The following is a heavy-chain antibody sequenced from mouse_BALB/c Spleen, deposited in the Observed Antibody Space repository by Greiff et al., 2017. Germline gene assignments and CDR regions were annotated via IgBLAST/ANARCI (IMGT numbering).Heavy chain of an antibody. Sequence: EVKVVESGGGLVKPGGSLKLSCAASGFTFSSYAMSWVRQTPEKRLEWVATISSGGSYTYYPDSVKGRFTISRDNAKNTLYLQMSSLRSEDTAMYYCARVYYERNAMDYWGQGTSVTVSS. CDR1: GFTFSSYA. J-gene: IGHJ4*01. D-gene: IGHD1-1*01. V-gene: IGHV5-9-3*01. CDR3: ARVYYERNAMDY. CDR2: ISSGGSYT.